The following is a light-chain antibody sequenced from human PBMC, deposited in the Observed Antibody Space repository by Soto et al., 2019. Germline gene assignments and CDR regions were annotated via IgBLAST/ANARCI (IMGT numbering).Light chain of an antibody. CDR3: QQANRSSVT. CDR2: AGS. J-gene: IGKJ4*01. V-gene: IGKV1-12*01. Sequence: DVQMTQSPSSVSASVGDRVTITCRASQGVSSWLAWYQQKPGKVPKLLIYAGSSLQSGVPSTFSGSGSGTDFNRTISSLQPEDFATCYCQQANRSSVTFGGGTSVEIK. CDR1: QGVSSW.